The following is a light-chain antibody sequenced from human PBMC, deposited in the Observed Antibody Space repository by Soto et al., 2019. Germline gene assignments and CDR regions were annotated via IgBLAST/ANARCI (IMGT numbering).Light chain of an antibody. CDR3: SSYTASGTWV. V-gene: IGLV2-14*01. CDR2: EVS. J-gene: IGLJ3*02. CDR1: SSDVGAYNY. Sequence: QSALTQPASVSGSPGQSITISCTGTSSDVGAYNYVSWYQQYPGKAPKLMISEVSNRPSGVSNHFSGSKSGNTASLTISGLQAEDGADYYCSSYTASGTWVFGGGTKLTVL.